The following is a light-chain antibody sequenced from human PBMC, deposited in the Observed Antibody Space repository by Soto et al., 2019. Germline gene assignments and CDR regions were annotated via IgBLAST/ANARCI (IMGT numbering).Light chain of an antibody. CDR1: QGISSR. Sequence: DIPMTQSPSSVSASVGDRVTITCRASQGISSRFAWYQQKPGKAPNLLIYAASSLQSGVPSRFSGSGSETDFTLTIGSLQPEDFATYYCQQSNSFPLTFGGGTKVEIK. J-gene: IGKJ4*01. CDR2: AAS. V-gene: IGKV1-12*01. CDR3: QQSNSFPLT.